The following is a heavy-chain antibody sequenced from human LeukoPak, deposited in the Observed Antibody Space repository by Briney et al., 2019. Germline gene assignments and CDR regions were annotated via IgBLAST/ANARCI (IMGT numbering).Heavy chain of an antibody. CDR2: INTDGRNT. J-gene: IGHJ6*02. Sequence: GGSSRLSCAASGFTFTNYAMSWVREAPGKGLEWVSAINTDGRNTYYADSVRGRFTISRDNSKNTLYLQMNSLRAEDTAVYYCARVLLPLYGMDVWGQGTTVTVSS. CDR3: ARVLLPLYGMDV. CDR1: GFTFTNYA. V-gene: IGHV3-23*01. D-gene: IGHD3-22*01.